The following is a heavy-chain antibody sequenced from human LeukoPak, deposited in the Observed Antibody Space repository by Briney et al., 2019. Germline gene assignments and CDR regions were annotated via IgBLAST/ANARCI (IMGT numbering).Heavy chain of an antibody. V-gene: IGHV3-53*01. D-gene: IGHD6-19*01. Sequence: ETLSLTCTVSGGSISSNYMTWVRQAPGKGLEWVSVIYSGGGTYYADSVKGRFTISRDNFKNTLYLQMNSLRAEDTAVYYCAKWRRGGWSLDYWGQGTLVTVSS. CDR1: GGSISSNY. CDR3: AKWRRGGWSLDY. J-gene: IGHJ4*02. CDR2: IYSGGGT.